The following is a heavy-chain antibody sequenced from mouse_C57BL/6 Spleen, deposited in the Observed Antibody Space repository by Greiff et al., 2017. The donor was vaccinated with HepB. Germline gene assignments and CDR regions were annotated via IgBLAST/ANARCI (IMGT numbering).Heavy chain of an antibody. Sequence: QVQLKQPGAELVRPGSSVKLSCKASGYTFTSYWMDWVKQRPGQGLEWIGNIYPSDSETHYNQKFKDKATLTVDKSSSTAYMQLSSLTSEDSAVYYCARGGSTMVKGGYFDVWGTGTTVTVSS. CDR2: IYPSDSET. J-gene: IGHJ1*03. D-gene: IGHD2-2*01. CDR3: ARGGSTMVKGGYFDV. CDR1: GYTFTSYW. V-gene: IGHV1-61*01.